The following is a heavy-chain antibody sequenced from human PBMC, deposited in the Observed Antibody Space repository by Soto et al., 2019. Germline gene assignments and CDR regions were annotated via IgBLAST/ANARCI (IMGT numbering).Heavy chain of an antibody. V-gene: IGHV1-69*02. CDR3: ARASKLRYYGSGSYYKGLDDAFDI. CDR1: GGTFSSYT. Sequence: ASVKVSCKASGGTFSSYTISWVRQAPGQGLEWMGRIIPILGIANYAQKFQGRVTITADKSTSTAYMELSSLRSEDTAVYYCARASKLRYYGSGSYYKGLDDAFDIWGQGTMVTVSS. D-gene: IGHD3-10*01. CDR2: IIPILGIA. J-gene: IGHJ3*02.